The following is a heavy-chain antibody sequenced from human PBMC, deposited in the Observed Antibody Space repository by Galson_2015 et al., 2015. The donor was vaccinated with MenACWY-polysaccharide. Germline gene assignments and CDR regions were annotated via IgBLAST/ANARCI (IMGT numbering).Heavy chain of an antibody. J-gene: IGHJ4*02. CDR2: ITVSGDNT. CDR1: GFTFTNYA. CDR3: AKGLRGPAAGNVSFYF. Sequence: SLRLSCAASGFTFTNYAMSWVRQTPGEGLEWVSAITVSGDNTYYADSVKGRFTISRDNSKNTLSLQMNSLRTEDTAVYYCAKGLRGPAAGNVSFYFWGQGTPVTVSS. V-gene: IGHV3-23*01. D-gene: IGHD6-13*01.